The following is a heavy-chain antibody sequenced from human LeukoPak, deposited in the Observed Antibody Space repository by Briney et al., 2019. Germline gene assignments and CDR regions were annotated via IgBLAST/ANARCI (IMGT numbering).Heavy chain of an antibody. CDR2: ISWNSGSI. Sequence: GRSLRLSCAASGFTFDDYAMHWVRQAPGKGLEWVSGISWNSGSIGYADSVKGRFTISRDNAKNSLYLQMNSPRAEDTAVYFCARGGGLDVWGQGATVTVSS. CDR1: GFTFDDYA. CDR3: ARGGGLDV. D-gene: IGHD3-16*01. J-gene: IGHJ6*02. V-gene: IGHV3-9*01.